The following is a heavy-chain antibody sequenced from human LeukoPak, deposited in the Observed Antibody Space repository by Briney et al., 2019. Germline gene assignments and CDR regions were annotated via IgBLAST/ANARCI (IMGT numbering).Heavy chain of an antibody. CDR3: ARFGYCSSTSCSNWFDP. CDR1: GGSISSGGYY. D-gene: IGHD2-2*03. CDR2: IYHSGST. J-gene: IGHJ5*02. Sequence: SQTLSLTCTVSGGSISSGGYYWSWIRQPLGKGLEWIGYIYHSGSTYYNPSLKSRVTISVDRSKNQFSLKLSSVTAADTAVYYCARFGYCSSTSCSNWFDPWGQGTLVTVSS. V-gene: IGHV4-30-2*01.